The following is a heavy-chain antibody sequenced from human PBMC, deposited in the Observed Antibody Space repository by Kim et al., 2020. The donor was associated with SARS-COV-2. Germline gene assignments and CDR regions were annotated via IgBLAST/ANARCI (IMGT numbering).Heavy chain of an antibody. Sequence: SETLFLTCTVSGGSISSSNYYWAWIRQPPGKGLEWIGNIYYSGSTYYNPSLKSRVTISVDPSKNQFSLKLSSVTAADTAVYYCARTIYGSAHMDVWGQGTTVTVSS. D-gene: IGHD3-10*01. CDR2: IYYSGST. J-gene: IGHJ6*02. V-gene: IGHV4-39*01. CDR1: GGSISSSNYY. CDR3: ARTIYGSAHMDV.